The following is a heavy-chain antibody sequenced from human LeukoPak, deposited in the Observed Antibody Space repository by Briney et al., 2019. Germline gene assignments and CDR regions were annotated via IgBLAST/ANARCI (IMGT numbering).Heavy chain of an antibody. V-gene: IGHV4-59*01. CDR3: ARANSSSWFDAFDI. CDR2: IYYSGST. CDR1: GGSITTYF. J-gene: IGHJ3*02. D-gene: IGHD6-13*01. Sequence: SETLSLTCTVSGGSITTYFWSWIRQPPGKGLEWIGYIYYSGSTNYNPSLKSRVTISVDTSKNQFSLKLSSVTAADTAVHYCARANSSSWFDAFDIWGQGTMVTVSS.